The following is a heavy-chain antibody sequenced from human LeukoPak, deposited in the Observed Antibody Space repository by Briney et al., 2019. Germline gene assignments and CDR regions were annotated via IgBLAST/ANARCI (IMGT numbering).Heavy chain of an antibody. D-gene: IGHD6-13*01. V-gene: IGHV3-21*01. CDR1: GFTFSAYS. CDR3: TRQQLDAFDI. Sequence: GGSLRLSCAASGFTFSAYSMNWVRQAPGKGLEWVSSISSSSTYMYYADSVKGRFTISRDNAKNTLSLQMNSLRAEDTAVYYCTRQQLDAFDIWGPGTMVTVSS. J-gene: IGHJ3*02. CDR2: ISSSSTYM.